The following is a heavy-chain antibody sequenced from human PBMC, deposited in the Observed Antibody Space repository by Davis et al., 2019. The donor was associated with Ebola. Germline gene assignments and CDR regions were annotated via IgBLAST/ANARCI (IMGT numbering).Heavy chain of an antibody. CDR1: GFTFSSYA. Sequence: GESLKISCAASGFTFSSYAMSWVRQAPGKGLEWVSAISGSGGSTYYADSVKGRFTISRNNSKNTLYLQMNSLRAEDTAVYYCAKDPLSGSYYFDYWGQGTLVTVSS. CDR2: ISGSGGST. V-gene: IGHV3-23*01. CDR3: AKDPLSGSYYFDY. J-gene: IGHJ4*02. D-gene: IGHD1-26*01.